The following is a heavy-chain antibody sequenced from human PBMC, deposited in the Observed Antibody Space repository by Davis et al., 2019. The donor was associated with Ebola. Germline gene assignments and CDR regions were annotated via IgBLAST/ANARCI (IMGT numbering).Heavy chain of an antibody. CDR1: GDSFNSFA. V-gene: IGHV1-46*02. J-gene: IGHJ6*03. CDR2: INPGSDRT. CDR3: ALGLNPTTLSTFYYNYYMDV. D-gene: IGHD4-11*01. Sequence: ASVKVSCKTSGDSFNSFAFSWVRQAPGQGLEWMGIINPGSDRTTYSQKFQGRVTMTRDTSTSTVYMELSSLGSEDTAVYYCALGLNPTTLSTFYYNYYMDVWGKGTTVTVSS.